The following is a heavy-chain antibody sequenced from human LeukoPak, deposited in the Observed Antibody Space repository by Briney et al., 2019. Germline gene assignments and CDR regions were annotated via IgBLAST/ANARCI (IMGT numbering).Heavy chain of an antibody. CDR2: INHSGST. CDR3: ALAGRGSGRFDY. V-gene: IGHV4-34*01. D-gene: IGHD1-1*01. J-gene: IGHJ4*02. CDR1: GGSFSGYY. Sequence: SETLSLTCAVYGGSFSGYYWSWIRQPPGKGLEWIGEINHSGSTNYNPSLKSRVTMSVDTSKNQFSLKLSSVTAADTAVYYCALAGRGSGRFDYWGQGTLVTVSS.